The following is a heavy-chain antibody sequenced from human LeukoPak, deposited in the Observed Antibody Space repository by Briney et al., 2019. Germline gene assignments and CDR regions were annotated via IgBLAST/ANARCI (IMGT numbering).Heavy chain of an antibody. CDR2: INPNSGGT. Sequence: ASVKVSCKASGYTFTGYYMHWVRQAPGQGLEWMGWINPNSGGTNYVQKFQGRVTMTRDTSISTAYMELSRLRSDDTAVYYCAYLGGRDGYNYPRSDAFDIWGQGTMVTVSS. CDR3: AYLGGRDGYNYPRSDAFDI. D-gene: IGHD5-24*01. CDR1: GYTFTGYY. J-gene: IGHJ3*02. V-gene: IGHV1-2*02.